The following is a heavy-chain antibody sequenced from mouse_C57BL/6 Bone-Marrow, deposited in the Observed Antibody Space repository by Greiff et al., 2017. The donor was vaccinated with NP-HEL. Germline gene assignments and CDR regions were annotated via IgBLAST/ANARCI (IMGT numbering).Heavy chain of an antibody. CDR1: GFTFSSYA. CDR3: ALRAWFAY. J-gene: IGHJ3*01. CDR2: ISDGGSYT. V-gene: IGHV5-4*01. Sequence: EVQLVESGGGLVKPGGSLKLSCAASGFTFSSYAMSWVRQTPEKRLEWVATISDGGSYTYYTDNVKGRFTISRDNAKNNLYLQRSHLKSEDTSMYYCALRAWFAYWGQGTLVTVSA.